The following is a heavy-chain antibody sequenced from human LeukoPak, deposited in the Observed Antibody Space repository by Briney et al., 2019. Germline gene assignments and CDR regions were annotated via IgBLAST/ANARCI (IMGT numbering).Heavy chain of an antibody. J-gene: IGHJ3*02. V-gene: IGHV1-46*04. CDR1: GYTFTSYY. D-gene: IGHD5-24*01. CDR2: INPSNNNT. CDR3: ARADITRDGYNSAFDI. Sequence: ASVKVSCKASGYTFTSYYMHWVRQAPGQGLEWMGIINPSNNNTSYAQKLQGRVTMTSDMSTSTVYMDLRSLRFEDTAVYYCARADITRDGYNSAFDIWGQGTMVAVS.